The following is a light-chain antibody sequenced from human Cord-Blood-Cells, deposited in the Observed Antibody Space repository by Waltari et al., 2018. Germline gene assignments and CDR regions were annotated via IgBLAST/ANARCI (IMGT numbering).Light chain of an antibody. CDR3: SSYTSSSTLV. CDR1: SSDVGGYNY. J-gene: IGLJ2*01. CDR2: DVS. Sequence: QSALTQTASVSGSPGQSITISCTATSSDVGGYNYFSWYQQHPVKATKLMTYDVSNRHSGVSKRFSVSKSGNTASLTISGLQAEDVAVYYCSSYTSSSTLVFGGGTKLTVL. V-gene: IGLV2-14*01.